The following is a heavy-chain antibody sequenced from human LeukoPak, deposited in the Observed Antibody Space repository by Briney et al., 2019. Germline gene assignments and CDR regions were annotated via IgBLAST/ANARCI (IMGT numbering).Heavy chain of an antibody. CDR3: AKGASMVRGVHVDY. D-gene: IGHD3-10*01. Sequence: GGFLRLSCAASGFTFDDYAMHWVRQAPGKGLEWVSGISWNSGSIGYADSVKGRFTISRDNAKNSLYLQMNSLRAEDTALYYCAKGASMVRGVHVDYWGQGTLVTVSS. J-gene: IGHJ4*02. V-gene: IGHV3-9*01. CDR2: ISWNSGSI. CDR1: GFTFDDYA.